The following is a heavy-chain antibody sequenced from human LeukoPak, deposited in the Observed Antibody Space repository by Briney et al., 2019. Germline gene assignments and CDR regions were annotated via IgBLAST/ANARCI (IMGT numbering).Heavy chain of an antibody. CDR1: GGSISSYY. Sequence: PSETLSLTCTDTGGSISSYYWSWIRQPPGNRLEWPGYIYYSGSTNYNPSLKSRVTISVDTSKNQFSLKLSSVTAADTAVYYCARGGGGYYNDAFDIWGQGTMVTVSS. CDR3: ARGGGGYYNDAFDI. J-gene: IGHJ3*02. CDR2: IYYSGST. V-gene: IGHV4-59*01. D-gene: IGHD3-3*01.